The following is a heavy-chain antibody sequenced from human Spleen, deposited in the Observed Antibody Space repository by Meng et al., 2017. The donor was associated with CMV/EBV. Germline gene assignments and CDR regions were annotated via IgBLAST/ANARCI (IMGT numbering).Heavy chain of an antibody. CDR2: MYYGGST. CDR1: GGSISGNTYY. CDR3: ARHSSSWEIDY. V-gene: IGHV4-39*07. D-gene: IGHD6-13*01. J-gene: IGHJ4*02. Sequence: GSLRLSCTVSGGSISGNTYYWGWIRQPPGKGLEWIGSMYYGGSTYKNPSLKSRVTISVDTSKNQFSLKLSSVTAADTAVYYCARHSSSWEIDYWGQGTLVTVSS.